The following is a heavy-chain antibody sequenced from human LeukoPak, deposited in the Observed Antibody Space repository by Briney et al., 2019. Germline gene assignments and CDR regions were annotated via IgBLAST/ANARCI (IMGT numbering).Heavy chain of an antibody. CDR1: GYTFTGYY. Sequence: ASVKVSCKASGYTFTGYYMHWVRQAPGQGLEWMGWINPNSGGTNYARKFQGRVTMTRDTSISTAYMELSRLRSDDTAVYYCARGSGYSSSSDWFDPWGQGTLVTVSS. CDR2: INPNSGGT. CDR3: ARGSGYSSSSDWFDP. D-gene: IGHD6-13*01. V-gene: IGHV1-2*02. J-gene: IGHJ5*02.